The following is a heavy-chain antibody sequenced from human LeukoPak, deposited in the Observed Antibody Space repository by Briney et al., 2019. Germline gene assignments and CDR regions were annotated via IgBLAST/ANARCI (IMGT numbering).Heavy chain of an antibody. V-gene: IGHV3-64D*06. D-gene: IGHD3-16*02. CDR3: VKEAYRVSHNDY. J-gene: IGHJ4*02. CDR1: GFTFSVHV. Sequence: GGSLRLSCSASGFTFSVHVIHWVRQAPGGGLEFVSAISSNGHDTYYADSVKARFTISRDNSQNTVYLQMSSLGTDDTAVYYCVKEAYRVSHNDYWGQGTLVTVSS. CDR2: ISSNGHDT.